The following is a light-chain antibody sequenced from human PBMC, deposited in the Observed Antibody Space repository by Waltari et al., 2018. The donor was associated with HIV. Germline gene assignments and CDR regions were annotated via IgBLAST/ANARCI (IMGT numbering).Light chain of an antibody. CDR2: KNY. CDR1: SSHIGNDN. V-gene: IGLV1-47*01. Sequence: QSVLTQPPSASGPPGQRVTISCSGSSSHIGNDNVYWYQQLPGTAPKLLIYKNYQRPAGAPDRFAGAKSCTSASLAISRLRSEDEADYYCVGWDASLSAYVFGTGTKFTIL. J-gene: IGLJ1*01. CDR3: VGWDASLSAYV.